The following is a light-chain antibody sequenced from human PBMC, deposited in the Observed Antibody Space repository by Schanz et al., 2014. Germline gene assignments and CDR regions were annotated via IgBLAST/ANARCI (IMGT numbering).Light chain of an antibody. Sequence: EIVMTQSPATLSVSPGERATLSCRASQSVSSNLAWYQQKPGQAPRLLIYGASTRATGIPDRFSGSGSGTDFTLTISSLEPEDFAAYYCLQDYNYPVTFGQGTKVEIK. J-gene: IGKJ1*01. V-gene: IGKV3-15*01. CDR2: GAS. CDR1: QSVSSN. CDR3: LQDYNYPVT.